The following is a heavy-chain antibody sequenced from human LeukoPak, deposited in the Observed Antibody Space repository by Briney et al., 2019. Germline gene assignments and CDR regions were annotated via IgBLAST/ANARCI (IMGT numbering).Heavy chain of an antibody. Sequence: PGRSLRLSCAASGFTFSSYAMHWVRQAPGKGLEWVAVISYDGSNKYYADSVKGRFTISRDNSKNTLYLRMNSLRAEDTAVYYCASARPFDYWGQGTLVTVSS. CDR3: ASARPFDY. J-gene: IGHJ4*02. D-gene: IGHD6-6*01. CDR2: ISYDGSNK. V-gene: IGHV3-30*01. CDR1: GFTFSSYA.